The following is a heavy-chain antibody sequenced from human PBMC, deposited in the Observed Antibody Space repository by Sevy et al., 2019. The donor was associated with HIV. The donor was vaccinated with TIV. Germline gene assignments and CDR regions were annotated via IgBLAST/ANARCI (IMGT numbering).Heavy chain of an antibody. J-gene: IGHJ6*02. D-gene: IGHD2-8*02. V-gene: IGHV3-15*01. CDR2: IKAKADGGTT. CDR1: GFTFSYAW. CDR3: STDPIIVLLVTNGMDV. Sequence: GGSLRLSCAASGFTFSYAWMSWVRQPPGKGLEWIGRIKAKADGGTTEYAAPVKGRFTISRDDSKNTLYLQMNSLKTEDTAVYYCSTDPIIVLLVTNGMDVWGQGTTVTVSS.